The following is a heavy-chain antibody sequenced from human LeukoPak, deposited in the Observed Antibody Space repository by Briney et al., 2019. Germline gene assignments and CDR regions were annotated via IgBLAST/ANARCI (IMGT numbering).Heavy chain of an antibody. CDR1: GGSISYYY. CDR2: VYYSGST. Sequence: SETLSLTCTVSGGSISYYYWTWIRQPPGKGLEWIGYVYYSGSTNYNPSLKSRVTISVDTSKNQFSLNLSSVTAADTAVYYCARGRGRSYGGNPPRGRYYYYMDVWGKGTTVTVSS. D-gene: IGHD4-23*01. V-gene: IGHV4-59*01. CDR3: ARGRGRSYGGNPPRGRYYYYMDV. J-gene: IGHJ6*03.